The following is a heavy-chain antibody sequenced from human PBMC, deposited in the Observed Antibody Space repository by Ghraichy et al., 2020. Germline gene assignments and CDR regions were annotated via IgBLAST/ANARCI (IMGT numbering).Heavy chain of an antibody. D-gene: IGHD6-19*01. J-gene: IGHJ4*02. CDR2: ISSSGTAI. Sequence: GGSLRLSCAASGFTFSSYEMNWVRQAPGKGLECVSYISSSGTAIYYADSVKGRFTISRDNAKNSLYLQMNSLRAEDTAVYYCAIVGAVAGYNFDYWGQGTLVTVSS. V-gene: IGHV3-48*03. CDR3: AIVGAVAGYNFDY. CDR1: GFTFSSYE.